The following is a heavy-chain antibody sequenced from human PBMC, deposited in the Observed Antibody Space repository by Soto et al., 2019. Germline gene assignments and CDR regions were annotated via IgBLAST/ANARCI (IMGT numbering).Heavy chain of an antibody. Sequence: SETLFLTCTVSGGAISKDNYYWCGISQSPGEGLDWIAYIYYSGSTYYNPSLKSRLTISVDPSKNQFSLKLSSVTAADTAVYYRASLASLPHRHDASLVFD. V-gene: IGHV4-30-4*01. CDR1: GGAISKDNYY. CDR2: IYYSGST. CDR3: ASLASLPHRHDASLVFD. J-gene: IGHJ2*01. D-gene: IGHD2-8*01.